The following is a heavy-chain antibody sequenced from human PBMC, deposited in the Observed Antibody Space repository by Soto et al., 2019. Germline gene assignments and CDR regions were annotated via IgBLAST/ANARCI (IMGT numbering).Heavy chain of an antibody. D-gene: IGHD1-20*01. CDR1: GFTFSSYS. CDR3: ARDFAYNWNNDVDFERYFDY. V-gene: IGHV3-48*02. CDR2: ISSSSSTI. J-gene: IGHJ4*02. Sequence: GGSLRLSCAASGFTFSSYSMNWVRQAPGKGLEWVSYISSSSSTIYYADSVKGRFTISRDNAKNSLYLQMNSLRDEDTAVYYCARDFAYNWNNDVDFERYFDYWGQGTLVTVSS.